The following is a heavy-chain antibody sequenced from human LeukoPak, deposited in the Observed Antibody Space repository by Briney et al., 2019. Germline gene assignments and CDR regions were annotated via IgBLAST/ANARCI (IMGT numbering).Heavy chain of an antibody. V-gene: IGHV1-46*01. CDR1: GYTITSYY. J-gene: IGHJ4*02. CDR2: INPSGGST. D-gene: IGHD3-10*01. Sequence: ASVKVSCKASGYTITSYYIHWVRQAPGQGLEWMGIINPSGGSTSYAQKFQGRITMTRDTSTNTVYMELSSLRSEDTAVYYCARDRDHGSALFDYWGQGTLVTVSS. CDR3: ARDRDHGSALFDY.